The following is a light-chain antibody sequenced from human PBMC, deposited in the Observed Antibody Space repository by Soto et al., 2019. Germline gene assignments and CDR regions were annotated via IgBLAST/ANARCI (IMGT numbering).Light chain of an antibody. CDR2: AAS. CDR3: QQYYSYPFT. Sequence: AIRMTQSPSSFSASTGDRVTITCRASQGISSYLAWYQQKPGKTPKLLIYAASTLQSGVPSRFSGSGSGTDVTLTLSCLQSEDFATYYCQQYYSYPFTLGQGTRLEIK. CDR1: QGISSY. V-gene: IGKV1-8*01. J-gene: IGKJ5*01.